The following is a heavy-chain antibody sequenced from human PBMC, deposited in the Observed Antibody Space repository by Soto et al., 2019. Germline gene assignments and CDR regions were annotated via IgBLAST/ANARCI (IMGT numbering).Heavy chain of an antibody. CDR2: ISSSGSTI. Sequence: AGSLRLSCAASGFTFSDYCMSWIRQAPGKGLEWVSYISSSGSTIYYADSVKGRFTISRDNAKNSLYLQMNSLRAEDTAVYYCARDRGRYYGSGDNWFDPWGQGTLVTVSS. D-gene: IGHD3-10*01. J-gene: IGHJ5*02. V-gene: IGHV3-11*01. CDR3: ARDRGRYYGSGDNWFDP. CDR1: GFTFSDYC.